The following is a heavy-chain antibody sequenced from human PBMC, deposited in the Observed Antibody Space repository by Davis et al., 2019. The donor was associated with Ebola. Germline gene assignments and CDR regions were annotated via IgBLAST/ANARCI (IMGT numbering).Heavy chain of an antibody. CDR1: GFTFSSYC. J-gene: IGHJ4*02. Sequence: PGGSLRLSCAASGFTFSSYCMHWVRQAPGKGLEWVAVISNDGSDKFYADSVKGRFTISRDNSKNTLYLQMNSLRAEDTAVYYCAKSGGSSSWFEYYFDYWGQGTLVTVSS. V-gene: IGHV3-30*18. D-gene: IGHD2-15*01. CDR3: AKSGGSSSWFEYYFDY. CDR2: ISNDGSDK.